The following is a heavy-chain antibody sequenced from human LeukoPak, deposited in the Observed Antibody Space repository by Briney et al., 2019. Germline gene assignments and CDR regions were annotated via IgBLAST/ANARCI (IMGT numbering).Heavy chain of an antibody. CDR3: ARDRAGAQSWVALDP. J-gene: IGHJ5*02. Sequence: GGSLRLSCAASGFIFSNYALVWVRQAPGKGLEWVSLIYGDGTTFYTDSVKGRFTISGDNFKNTLYLQMSSLRPEDTALYYCARDRAGAQSWVALDPWGQGTLVTVSS. V-gene: IGHV3-66*02. CDR1: GFIFSNYA. CDR2: IYGDGTT. D-gene: IGHD3-10*01.